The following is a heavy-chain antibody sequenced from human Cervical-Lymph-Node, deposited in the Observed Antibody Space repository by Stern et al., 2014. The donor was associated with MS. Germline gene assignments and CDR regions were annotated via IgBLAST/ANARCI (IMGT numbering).Heavy chain of an antibody. CDR3: ARVPLVVLVPTRGDAFDI. D-gene: IGHD2-21*01. J-gene: IGHJ3*02. CDR1: GGTFSSYT. CDR2: IIPMYDIA. V-gene: IGHV1-69*09. Sequence: VQLLESGAEVRKPGSSVRVSCTTSGGTFSSYTISWVRQVPGQGLEWMGRIIPMYDIANYAQKFQGRVTITADKSTSTAYMELSSLRSEDTAVYYCARVPLVVLVPTRGDAFDIWGQGTMVTVSS.